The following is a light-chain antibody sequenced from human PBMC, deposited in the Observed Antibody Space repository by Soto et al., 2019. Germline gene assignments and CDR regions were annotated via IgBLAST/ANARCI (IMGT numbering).Light chain of an antibody. CDR3: QQYDSYSWT. V-gene: IGKV1-5*01. J-gene: IGKJ1*01. Sequence: DIQMTQSPSTLSASVGERVTITCRASQSVSNWLAWYQQKPGKAPKLRIYDVSSLESGVPSRFSGSGSGTEFILTISSLQPDDFATYYCQQYDSYSWTFDQGTKVEMK. CDR2: DVS. CDR1: QSVSNW.